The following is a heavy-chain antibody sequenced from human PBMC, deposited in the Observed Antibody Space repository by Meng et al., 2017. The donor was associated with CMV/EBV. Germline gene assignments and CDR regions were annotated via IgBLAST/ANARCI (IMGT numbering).Heavy chain of an antibody. CDR3: AKGRAYDIVVVPGRFDP. J-gene: IGHJ5*02. Sequence: VQLLGSGGGVVQPGGSLGLSWAASGFTFSSYAMSWVRQAPGKGLEWVSAISGSGGSTYYADSVKGRFTISRDNSKNTLYLQMNSLRAEDTAVYYCAKGRAYDIVVVPGRFDPWGQGTLVTASS. CDR2: ISGSGGST. CDR1: GFTFSSYA. V-gene: IGHV3-23*01. D-gene: IGHD2-2*01.